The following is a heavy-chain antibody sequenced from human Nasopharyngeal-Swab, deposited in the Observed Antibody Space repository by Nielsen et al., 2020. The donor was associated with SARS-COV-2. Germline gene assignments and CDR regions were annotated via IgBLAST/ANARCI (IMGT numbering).Heavy chain of an antibody. Sequence: SETLSLTCTVSGGSVSSGSYYWSWIRQPPGKGLEWIGNISYSGSTNYNPSLKSRVTISVDTSKNQFSLKVNSVTAADTAVYYCARDVTIFGVVRFPYYFDYWGQGTLVTVSS. V-gene: IGHV4-61*01. J-gene: IGHJ4*02. CDR1: GGSVSSGSYY. CDR2: ISYSGST. CDR3: ARDVTIFGVVRFPYYFDY. D-gene: IGHD3-3*01.